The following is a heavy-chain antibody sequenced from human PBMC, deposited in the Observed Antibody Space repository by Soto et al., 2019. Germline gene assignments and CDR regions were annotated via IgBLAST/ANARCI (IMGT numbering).Heavy chain of an antibody. V-gene: IGHV3-7*01. D-gene: IGHD6-13*01. CDR2: IKPDGSEQ. CDR1: GFTFSSNW. Sequence: GGSLRLSCAASGFTFSSNWMNWVRQAPGKGLEWVATIKPDGSEQDYVESVKGRFTISRDNAKNSVHLQMNSLRAEDTVVYYCATVPWTAAASWGQGTLVTVSS. CDR3: ATVPWTAAAS. J-gene: IGHJ5*02.